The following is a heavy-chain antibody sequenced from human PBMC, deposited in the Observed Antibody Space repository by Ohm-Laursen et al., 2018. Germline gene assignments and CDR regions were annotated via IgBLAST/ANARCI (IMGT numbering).Heavy chain of an antibody. CDR2: INHSGST. CDR1: GGSFSGYY. CDR3: ARGTGAYDLRYFDY. D-gene: IGHD5-12*01. V-gene: IGHV4-34*01. Sequence: SETLSLTCAVYGGSFSGYYWSWIRQPPGKGLEWIGEINHSGSTNYNPSLKSRVAISVDTSKNQFSLKLNSVTAADTAVYYCARGTGAYDLRYFDYWGQGTRVTVSS. J-gene: IGHJ4*02.